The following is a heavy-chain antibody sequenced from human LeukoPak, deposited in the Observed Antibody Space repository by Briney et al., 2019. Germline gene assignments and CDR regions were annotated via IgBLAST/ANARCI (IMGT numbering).Heavy chain of an antibody. CDR2: ISGSGGST. D-gene: IGHD6-19*01. Sequence: GGSLRLSCAASGFTFSSYAMSWVRQAPGKGLEWVSAISGSGGSTYYADSVKGRFTISRDNSKNTLYLQMNSLRAEDTAVYYCAKSREWLVLGSIDYWRQGTLVTVSS. J-gene: IGHJ4*02. V-gene: IGHV3-23*01. CDR1: GFTFSSYA. CDR3: AKSREWLVLGSIDY.